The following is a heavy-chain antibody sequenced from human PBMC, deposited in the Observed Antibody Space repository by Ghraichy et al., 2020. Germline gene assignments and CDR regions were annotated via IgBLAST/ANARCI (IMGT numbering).Heavy chain of an antibody. Sequence: SETLSLTCTVSGGSISSYYWSWIRQPPGKGLEWIGYIYYSGSTNYNPSLKSRVTISVDTSKNQLSLKLSSVTAADTAVYYCARTLPGIAVAGYWYFDLWGRGTLVTVSS. CDR3: ARTLPGIAVAGYWYFDL. V-gene: IGHV4-59*01. J-gene: IGHJ2*01. CDR1: GGSISSYY. CDR2: IYYSGST. D-gene: IGHD6-19*01.